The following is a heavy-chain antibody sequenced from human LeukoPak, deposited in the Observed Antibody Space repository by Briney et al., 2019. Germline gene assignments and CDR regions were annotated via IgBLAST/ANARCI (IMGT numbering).Heavy chain of an antibody. CDR2: IIPIFGTA. Sequence: SVKVFCKASGYTFTSYGISWVRQAPGQGLEWMGWIIPIFGTANYAQKFQGRVTITTDESTSTAYMELSSLRSEDTAVYYCARVNDFWSGYYRWFDPWGQGTLVTVSS. V-gene: IGHV1-69*05. CDR3: ARVNDFWSGYYRWFDP. D-gene: IGHD3-3*01. J-gene: IGHJ5*02. CDR1: GYTFTSYG.